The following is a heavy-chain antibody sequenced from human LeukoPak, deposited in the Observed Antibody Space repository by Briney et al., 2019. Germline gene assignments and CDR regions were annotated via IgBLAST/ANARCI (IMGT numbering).Heavy chain of an antibody. Sequence: LGESLKISCKGSGYSFTSYWIGWVRQMPGKGLEWMGIIYPGDSDTRYSPSFQGQVTISADKPLSTAYLQWSSLKASDTAMYYCARGSGSYHTAYMNWGQGSPVTVSS. V-gene: IGHV5-51*01. CDR1: GYSFTSYW. CDR2: IYPGDSDT. CDR3: ARGSGSYHTAYMN. D-gene: IGHD1-26*01. J-gene: IGHJ4*02.